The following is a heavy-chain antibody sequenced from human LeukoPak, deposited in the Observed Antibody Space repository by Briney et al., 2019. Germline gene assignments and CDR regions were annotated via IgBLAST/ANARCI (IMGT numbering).Heavy chain of an antibody. CDR2: MSGSGGST. CDR1: GFTFSSYA. V-gene: IGHV3-23*01. CDR3: AKDRVTYYHSSRYYYEYYFDY. J-gene: IGHJ4*02. D-gene: IGHD3-22*01. Sequence: GGSLTLSCAASGFTFSSYAMNWVRQAPGKGLEWVSLMSGSGGSTYYADSVKGRFTISRDNSKNTLYVQMNRLRDEDTAIYYGAKDRVTYYHSSRYYYEYYFDYWGRGNLFSVSS.